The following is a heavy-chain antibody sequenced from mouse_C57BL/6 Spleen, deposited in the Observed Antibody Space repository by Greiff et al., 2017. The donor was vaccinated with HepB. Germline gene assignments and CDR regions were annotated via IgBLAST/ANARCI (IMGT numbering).Heavy chain of an antibody. V-gene: IGHV5-16*01. J-gene: IGHJ1*03. Sequence: EVQLVESEGGLVQPGSSMKLSCTASGFTFSDYYMAWVRQVPEKGLEWVANINYDGSSTYYLDSLKSRFIISRDNAKNILYLQMSSLKSEDTATYYCAREIDYYGYFDVWGTGTTVTVSS. CDR2: INYDGSST. CDR3: AREIDYYGYFDV. CDR1: GFTFSDYY. D-gene: IGHD2-4*01.